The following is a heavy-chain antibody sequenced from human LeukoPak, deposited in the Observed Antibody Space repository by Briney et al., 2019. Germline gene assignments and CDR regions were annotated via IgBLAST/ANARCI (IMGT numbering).Heavy chain of an antibody. V-gene: IGHV1-2*02. D-gene: IGHD6-19*01. Sequence: GASVKVSCKASGYTFTGYYMHWVRQAPRQGLEWMGWINPNSGGTNYAQKFQGRVTMTRDTSISTVYMELSRLRSDDTAVYYCARDYLENSGVSFDYWGQGTLVTVSS. J-gene: IGHJ4*02. CDR1: GYTFTGYY. CDR3: ARDYLENSGVSFDY. CDR2: INPNSGGT.